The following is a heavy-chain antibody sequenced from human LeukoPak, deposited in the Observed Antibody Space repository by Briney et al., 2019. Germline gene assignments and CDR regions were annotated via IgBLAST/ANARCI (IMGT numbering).Heavy chain of an antibody. CDR1: GGSISSYY. V-gene: IGHV4-4*08. D-gene: IGHD1-14*01. J-gene: IGHJ4*02. CDR3: ARDNLYYFDY. CDR2: IYTSGST. Sequence: SETLSLTCTVSGGSISSYYWSWIRQPPGKGLEWIRRIYTSGSTNYNPSLKSRVTISVDTSKNQFSLKLSSVTAADTAVYYCARDNLYYFDYWGQGTLVTVSS.